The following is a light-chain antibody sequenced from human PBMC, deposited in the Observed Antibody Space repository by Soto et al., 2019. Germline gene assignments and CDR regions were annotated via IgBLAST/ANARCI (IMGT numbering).Light chain of an antibody. CDR3: QQYGSSGT. CDR1: QSVSSK. Sequence: EIVMTQSPATLSVSPGEGATLSFRASQSVSSKLAWYQQKPGQAPRLLIYGASNRATGIPDRFSGSGSGTDFTLTIGRLEPEDFAVYYCQQYGSSGTFGQGTKVDI. J-gene: IGKJ1*01. V-gene: IGKV3-20*01. CDR2: GAS.